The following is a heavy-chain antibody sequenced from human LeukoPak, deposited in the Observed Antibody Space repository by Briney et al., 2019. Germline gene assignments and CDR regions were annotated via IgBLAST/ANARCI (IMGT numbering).Heavy chain of an antibody. V-gene: IGHV3-23*01. CDR3: AKGSYYDSSGSFYFDY. CDR2: ISGSGDNT. Sequence: GGSLRLSCAASGFTFSSYAMSWVRQAPGKGLEWVSGISGSGDNTYYADSVKGRFTISRDNSKNTLYVQVNSLGTEDTAAYYCAKGSYYDSSGSFYFDYWGQGTQVTVSS. D-gene: IGHD3-22*01. CDR1: GFTFSSYA. J-gene: IGHJ4*02.